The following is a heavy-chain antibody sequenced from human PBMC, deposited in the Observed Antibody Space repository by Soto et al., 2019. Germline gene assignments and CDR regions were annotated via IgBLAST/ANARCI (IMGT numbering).Heavy chain of an antibody. D-gene: IGHD6-6*01. CDR3: ARGRSRKGREYSSSPRGFDP. Sequence: SETLSLTCAVYGGSFSGYYWSWIRQPPGKGLEWIGEINHSGSTNYNPSLKSRVTISVDTSKNQFSLKLSSVTAADTAVYYCARGRSRKGREYSSSPRGFDPWGQGTLVTVSS. V-gene: IGHV4-34*01. CDR2: INHSGST. CDR1: GGSFSGYY. J-gene: IGHJ5*02.